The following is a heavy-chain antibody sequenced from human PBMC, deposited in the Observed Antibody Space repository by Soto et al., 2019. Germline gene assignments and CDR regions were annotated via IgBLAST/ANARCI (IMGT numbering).Heavy chain of an antibody. D-gene: IGHD6-6*01. CDR2: ISSSSGRTI. CDR3: ARRPSSSSGFDY. J-gene: IGHJ4*02. CDR1: GFTFSDYY. Sequence: QVQLVESGGGSVKPGGSLRLSCAASGFTFSDYYMSWIRQAPGKGLEWVSYISSSSGRTIYYADSVKGRFTISRDNARNSLYLQMNSLRAEDTAVYYCARRPSSSSGFDYWGQGTLVTVSS. V-gene: IGHV3-11*01.